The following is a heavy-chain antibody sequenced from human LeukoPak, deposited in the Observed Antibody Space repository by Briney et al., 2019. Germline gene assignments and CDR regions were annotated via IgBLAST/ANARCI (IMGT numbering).Heavy chain of an antibody. CDR3: AKSLEDIVVVPAAWGDY. V-gene: IGHV3-30*18. J-gene: IGHJ4*02. CDR1: GFTFSSYG. D-gene: IGHD2-2*01. Sequence: SGGSLRLSCAASGFTFSSYGMHWVRQAPGKGLEWVAVISYDGSNKYYADPVKGRFTISRDNSKNTLYLQMNSLRAEDTAVYYCAKSLEDIVVVPAAWGDYWGQGTLVTVSS. CDR2: ISYDGSNK.